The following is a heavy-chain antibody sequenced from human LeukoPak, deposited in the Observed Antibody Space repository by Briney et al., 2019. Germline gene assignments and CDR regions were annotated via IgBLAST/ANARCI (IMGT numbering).Heavy chain of an antibody. CDR3: ARAPRYCSGGSCYAFYAFDI. D-gene: IGHD2-15*01. Sequence: SETRSLTRTVSGGSVSSGSYYWSWIRQPPGKGLEWIGYIYYSGSTNYNPSLKSRVTISVDTSKNQFSLKLSSVTAADTAVYYCARAPRYCSGGSCYAFYAFDIWGQGTMVTVSS. CDR2: IYYSGST. J-gene: IGHJ3*02. V-gene: IGHV4-61*01. CDR1: GGSVSSGSYY.